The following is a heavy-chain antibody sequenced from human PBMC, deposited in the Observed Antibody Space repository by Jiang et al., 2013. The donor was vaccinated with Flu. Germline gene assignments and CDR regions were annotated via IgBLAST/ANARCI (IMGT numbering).Heavy chain of an antibody. J-gene: IGHJ4*02. D-gene: IGHD6-19*01. CDR3: ARLPLAVADHYFDS. V-gene: IGHV4-39*07. Sequence: SLTCTVSDGSISSNYYWGWVRQPPGKGLEWIGNMYYSGNTYYNSSLKGRVTISIDTSNNQFSLSLSSVTAADTAMFYCARLPLAVADHYFDSWGQGTLVTVSS. CDR1: DGSISSNYY. CDR2: MYYSGNT.